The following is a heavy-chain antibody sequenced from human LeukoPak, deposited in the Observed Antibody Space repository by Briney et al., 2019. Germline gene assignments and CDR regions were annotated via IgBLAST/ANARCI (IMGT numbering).Heavy chain of an antibody. Sequence: HPGGSPRLSCAASGFTFSSYAMSWVRQAPGKGLEWVSAISGSGGSTYYADSVKGRFTISRDNSKNTLYLQMNSLRAEDTAVYYCAKAERYCGGDCYPYYFDYWGQGTLVTVSS. CDR1: GFTFSSYA. D-gene: IGHD2-21*02. J-gene: IGHJ4*02. CDR3: AKAERYCGGDCYPYYFDY. CDR2: ISGSGGST. V-gene: IGHV3-23*01.